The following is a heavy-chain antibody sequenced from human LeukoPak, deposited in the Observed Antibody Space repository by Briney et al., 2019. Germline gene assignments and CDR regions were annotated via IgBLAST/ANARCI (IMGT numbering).Heavy chain of an antibody. V-gene: IGHV3-43*01. Sequence: TGGSLRLSCAASGFTFDDYTFHWVRQAPGKGLEWVSLISWNGGSTFYGDSVRGRFTISRDNAKNSLYLQMNSLRADDTALYYCARHNPLWGYWGQGTLVTVSS. J-gene: IGHJ4*02. D-gene: IGHD1-14*01. CDR2: ISWNGGST. CDR1: GFTFDDYT. CDR3: ARHNPLWGY.